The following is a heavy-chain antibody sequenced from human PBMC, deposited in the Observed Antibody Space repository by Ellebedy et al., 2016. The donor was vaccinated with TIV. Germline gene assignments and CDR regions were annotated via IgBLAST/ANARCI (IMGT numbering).Heavy chain of an antibody. CDR3: ARDLRPYGNYSFYYYGMDV. J-gene: IGHJ6*02. CDR2: ISYDGINK. Sequence: GGSLRLSCAASEFTFSSDAMHWVRQAPGKGLEWVAVISYDGINKYYADSVKGRFTISRDNSKQTLYLQMNSLRGEDTAVYFCARDLRPYGNYSFYYYGMDVWGQGTTVTVSS. V-gene: IGHV3-30-3*01. CDR1: EFTFSSDA. D-gene: IGHD2-15*01.